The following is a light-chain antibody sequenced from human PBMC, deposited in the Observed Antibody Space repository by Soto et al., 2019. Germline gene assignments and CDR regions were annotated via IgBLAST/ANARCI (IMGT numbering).Light chain of an antibody. CDR1: QSVGSY. CDR2: DAS. CDR3: QQRSNWPHTWT. Sequence: EIVLTQSPATLSLSPGERATLSCRASQSVGSYLAWYQHKPGQPPRLLIYDASNRATGIPARFSGSGSGTDFTLTISSREPEDFAVYYCQQRSNWPHTWTFGQGTKVEIK. V-gene: IGKV3-11*01. J-gene: IGKJ1*01.